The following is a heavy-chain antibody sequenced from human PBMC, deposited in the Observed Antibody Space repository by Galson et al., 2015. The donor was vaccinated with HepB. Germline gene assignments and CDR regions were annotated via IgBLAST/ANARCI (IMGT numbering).Heavy chain of an antibody. V-gene: IGHV1-46*01. Sequence: SVKVSCKASGYTFTTYYMHWVRQAPGQGLEWMGIINPNATVTSYAPKFRGRITMTRDTSTSTVYMELNSLRSEDTAVYYCARGIVGGSGWKWYYFDYWGQGTLVTVSS. J-gene: IGHJ4*02. CDR3: ARGIVGGSGWKWYYFDY. CDR1: GYTFTTYY. CDR2: INPNATVT. D-gene: IGHD6-19*01.